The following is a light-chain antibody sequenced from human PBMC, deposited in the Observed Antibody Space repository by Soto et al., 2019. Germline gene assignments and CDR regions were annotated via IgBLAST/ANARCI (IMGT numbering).Light chain of an antibody. V-gene: IGKV3-20*01. CDR3: QQYYSISLT. J-gene: IGKJ4*01. CDR1: QSITGSY. Sequence: ENVLTQSPGTLSLSPGERATVSCRASQSITGSYLAWYQQTPGQAPRLLIYGASSRATGVPDRFSGSGSGTDFTLTISRLEPEDFAVYYCQQYYSISLTFGGGTKVDIK. CDR2: GAS.